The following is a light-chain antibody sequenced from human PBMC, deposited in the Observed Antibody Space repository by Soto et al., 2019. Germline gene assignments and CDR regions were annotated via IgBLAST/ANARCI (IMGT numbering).Light chain of an antibody. V-gene: IGKV1-5*03. CDR3: QQYNSYALT. J-gene: IGKJ5*01. CDR2: RAS. CDR1: RTVSNW. Sequence: IQMTQSPGTLSASVVDRVTISCRASRTVSNWLAWYQHHPGSAPRLLISRASTLEIGVPPRFSGSGFGTDFTLTLDSLQPDDFGTYYCQQYNSYALTFGQGTRLENK.